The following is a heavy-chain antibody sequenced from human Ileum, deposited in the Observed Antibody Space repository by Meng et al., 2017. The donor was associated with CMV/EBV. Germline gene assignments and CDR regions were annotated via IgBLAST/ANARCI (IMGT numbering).Heavy chain of an antibody. Sequence: GGSLRLSCAASGFTFSSYSMNWVRQAPGKGLEWVSSISSSSYIYYADSVKGRFTISRDNAKNSLYLQMNSLRAEDTAVYYCARVGGDYYYYGMDVWGQGTTVTVSS. CDR1: GFTFSSYS. V-gene: IGHV3-21*01. J-gene: IGHJ6*02. D-gene: IGHD2-21*01. CDR3: ARVGGDYYYYGMDV. CDR2: ISSSSYI.